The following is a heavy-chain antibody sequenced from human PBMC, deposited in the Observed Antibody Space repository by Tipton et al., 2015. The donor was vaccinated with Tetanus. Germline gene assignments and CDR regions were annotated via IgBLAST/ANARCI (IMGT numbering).Heavy chain of an antibody. V-gene: IGHV4-39*07. CDR3: ARGRDGYNLVFDI. Sequence: TLSLTCTVSGGPISSNTYWGWIRQPPGKGLEWIGTVSYSGTTYYNPSLNSRVTISVDRSKNQFSLKLTSVTAADTAVYYCARGRDGYNLVFDIWGQGTMVTVSS. J-gene: IGHJ3*02. CDR2: VSYSGTT. D-gene: IGHD5-24*01. CDR1: GGPISSNTY.